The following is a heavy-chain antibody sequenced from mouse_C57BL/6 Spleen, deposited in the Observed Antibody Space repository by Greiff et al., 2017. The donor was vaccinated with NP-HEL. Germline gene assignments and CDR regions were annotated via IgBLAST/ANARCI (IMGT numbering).Heavy chain of an antibody. D-gene: IGHD1-1*01. J-gene: IGHJ1*03. Sequence: QVQLQQPGAELVKPGASVKMSCKASGYTFTSYWINWVKQRPGQGLEWIGDIYPGSGSTNYNEKFKSKATLTVDTSSSTAYMQLTSLTSEESAVYYGARDFAIYYYGRSNWYFDVWGTGTTVTVAS. CDR2: IYPGSGST. V-gene: IGHV1-55*01. CDR1: GYTFTSYW. CDR3: ARDFAIYYYGRSNWYFDV.